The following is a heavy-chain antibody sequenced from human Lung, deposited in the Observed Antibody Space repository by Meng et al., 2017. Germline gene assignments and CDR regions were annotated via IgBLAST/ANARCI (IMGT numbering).Heavy chain of an antibody. V-gene: IGHV4-4*02. CDR2: IYHSGRT. CDR1: GGSIGSRNW. D-gene: IGHD3-3*01. CDR3: VRGGQDQAYYDFWSGPFDP. J-gene: IGHJ5*02. Sequence: QWQLRAVVPGRVSPAGPLSLACAVFGGSIGSRNWWSWVRQSPGKGLEWIGEIYHSGRTNYNPSLESRVTISLDKSQNHFSLKVKSVTAADTAVYYCVRGGQDQAYYDFWSGPFDPWGQGTLVTASS.